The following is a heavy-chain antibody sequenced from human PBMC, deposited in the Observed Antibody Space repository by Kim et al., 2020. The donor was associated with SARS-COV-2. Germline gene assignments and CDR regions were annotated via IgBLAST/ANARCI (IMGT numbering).Heavy chain of an antibody. V-gene: IGHV3-48*03. CDR2: ISSSGSTI. Sequence: GGSLRLSCAASGFTFSSYEMNWVRQAPGKGLEWVSYISSSGSTIYYADSVKGRFTISRDNAKNSLYLQMNSLRAEDTAVYYCAREIEYSSSPHAFDIWGQGTMVTVSS. J-gene: IGHJ3*02. CDR3: AREIEYSSSPHAFDI. D-gene: IGHD6-6*01. CDR1: GFTFSSYE.